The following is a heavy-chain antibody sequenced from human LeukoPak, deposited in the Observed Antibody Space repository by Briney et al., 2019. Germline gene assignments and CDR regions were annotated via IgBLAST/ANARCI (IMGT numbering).Heavy chain of an antibody. CDR2: IIPIFGIA. CDR1: GGTFSSYA. Sequence: ASVKVSCKASGGTFSSYAISWVRQAPGRGLEWMGRIIPIFGIANYAQKFQGRVTITADKSTSTAYMELSSLRSEDTAVYYCARRGYYDSSGYYYFPYWGQGTLVTVSS. D-gene: IGHD3-22*01. CDR3: ARRGYYDSSGYYYFPY. J-gene: IGHJ4*02. V-gene: IGHV1-69*04.